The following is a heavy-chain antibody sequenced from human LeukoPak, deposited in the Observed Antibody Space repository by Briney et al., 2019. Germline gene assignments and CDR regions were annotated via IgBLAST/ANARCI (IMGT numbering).Heavy chain of an antibody. D-gene: IGHD3-3*01. Sequence: PSETLSLTCAVYGGSFSGYYWSWIRQPPGKGLEWIGEINHSGSTNYNPSLKSRVTISVDTSKNQFSLKLSSVTAADTAVYYCARGRAIFGRNYLGFDYWGQGTLVTVSS. CDR1: GGSFSGYY. CDR3: ARGRAIFGRNYLGFDY. V-gene: IGHV4-34*01. J-gene: IGHJ4*02. CDR2: INHSGST.